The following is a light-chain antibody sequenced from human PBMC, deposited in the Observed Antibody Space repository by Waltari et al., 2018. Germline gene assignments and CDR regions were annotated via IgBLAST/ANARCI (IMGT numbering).Light chain of an antibody. V-gene: IGLV2-14*03. CDR1: RSDVGGYHY. Sequence: QSALTQPASVSGSPGQSITISCTGTRSDVGGYHYVSWYQQHPGKAPKLMIYDVSNRPSGVSNRFSGSKSGNTASLTISGLQAEDEADYYCSSYTSSSTVVFGGGTKLTVL. CDR3: SSYTSSSTVV. J-gene: IGLJ2*01. CDR2: DVS.